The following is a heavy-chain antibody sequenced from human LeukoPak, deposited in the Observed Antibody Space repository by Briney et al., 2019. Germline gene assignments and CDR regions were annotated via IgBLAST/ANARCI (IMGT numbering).Heavy chain of an antibody. CDR2: IYYSGST. Sequence: SETLSLTCTVSGGSISSYYWSWIRQPPGKGLEWIGYIYYSGSTNYNPSLKSRVTISVDTSKNQFSLKLSSVTAADTAVYYCARGGMTTVPTDAFDIWGQGTMVTVSS. CDR3: ARGGMTTVPTDAFDI. V-gene: IGHV4-59*01. J-gene: IGHJ3*02. D-gene: IGHD4-17*01. CDR1: GGSISSYY.